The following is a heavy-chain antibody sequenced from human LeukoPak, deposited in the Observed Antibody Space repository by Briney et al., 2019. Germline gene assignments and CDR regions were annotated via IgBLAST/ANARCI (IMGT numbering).Heavy chain of an antibody. CDR2: INHSGST. CDR1: GGSFGGYY. J-gene: IGHJ6*03. Sequence: SETLSLTCAVYGGSFGGYYWSWIRQPPGKGLEWIGEINHSGSTNYNPSLKSRVTISVDTSKNQFSLKLSSVTAADTAVYYCARGEFTTWYYYYMDVWGKGTTVTVSS. CDR3: ARGEFTTWYYYYMDV. D-gene: IGHD3-22*01. V-gene: IGHV4-34*01.